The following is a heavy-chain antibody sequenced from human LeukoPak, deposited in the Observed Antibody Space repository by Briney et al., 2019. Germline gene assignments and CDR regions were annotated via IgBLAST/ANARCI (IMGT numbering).Heavy chain of an antibody. CDR2: IYPGDSDT. Sequence: GASLKISCKGSGYSFTSYWIGWVRQVPGKGLEWMGIIYPGDSDTRYSPSFQGQVTISADKSISTAYLQWSSLKASDTAMYYCARGGYDSSGYYYFTFDYWGQGTLVTVSS. CDR3: ARGGYDSSGYYYFTFDY. CDR1: GYSFTSYW. J-gene: IGHJ4*02. V-gene: IGHV5-51*01. D-gene: IGHD3-22*01.